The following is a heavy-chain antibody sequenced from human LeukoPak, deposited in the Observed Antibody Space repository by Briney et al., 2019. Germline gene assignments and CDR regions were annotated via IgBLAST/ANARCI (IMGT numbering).Heavy chain of an antibody. CDR1: GYRFTSYC. CDR3: ARHERAAPDY. CDR2: IYPGDSDT. D-gene: IGHD6-25*01. V-gene: IGHV5-51*01. Sequence: GEPLKISCKGSGYRFTSYCIGWVRQMRGKGLEWMGIIYPGDSDTRYSPSFQGQVTISADKSISTAYLQWSSLKASDTAMYYCARHERAAPDYWGQGTLVTVSS. J-gene: IGHJ4*02.